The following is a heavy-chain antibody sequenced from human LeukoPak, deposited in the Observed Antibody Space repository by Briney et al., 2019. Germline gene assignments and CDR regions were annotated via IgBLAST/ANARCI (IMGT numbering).Heavy chain of an antibody. J-gene: IGHJ4*02. D-gene: IGHD6-13*01. CDR2: IYSGGDT. V-gene: IGHV3-66*04. CDR1: GFSVSRSF. CDR3: ARRGNPGTYFYY. Sequence: PGGSLRLSCAASGFSVSRSFLSWVRLAPGKGLEWVSIIYSGGDTYYADSLKGRFTISRDNSKNTLYLQISTLRVEDTAVYYCARRGNPGTYFYYWGQGTLVAVPS.